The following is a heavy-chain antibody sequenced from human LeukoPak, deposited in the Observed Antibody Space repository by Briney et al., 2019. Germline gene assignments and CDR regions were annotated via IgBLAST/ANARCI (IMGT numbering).Heavy chain of an antibody. CDR1: GFTFGDYA. CDR3: TRQDRDYYDSSGYPDY. J-gene: IGHJ4*02. D-gene: IGHD3-22*01. V-gene: IGHV3-49*04. CDR2: IRSKAYGGTT. Sequence: GGSLRLSCTASGFTFGDYAMSWVRQAPGKGLEWVGFIRSKAYGGTTEYAASVKGRFTISRDDSKSIAYLQMNSLKTEDTAVYYCTRQDRDYYDSSGYPDYWGQGTLVTVSS.